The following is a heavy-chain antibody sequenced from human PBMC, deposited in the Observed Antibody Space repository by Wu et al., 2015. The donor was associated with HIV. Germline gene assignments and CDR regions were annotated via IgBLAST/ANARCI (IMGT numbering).Heavy chain of an antibody. CDR1: GYTFTGYY. CDR2: INPNSGGT. CDR3: ARAISSWYCSSTSCYADYYYGMDV. D-gene: IGHD2-2*01. Sequence: QVQLVQSGAEVKKPGASVKVSCKASGYTFTGYYMHWVRQAPGQGLEWMGWINPNSGGTNYAQKFQGRVTMTRDTSISTAYMELSRLRSDDTAVYYCARAISSWYCSSTSCYADYYYGMDVWGQGTTVTVSS. V-gene: IGHV1-2*02. J-gene: IGHJ6*02.